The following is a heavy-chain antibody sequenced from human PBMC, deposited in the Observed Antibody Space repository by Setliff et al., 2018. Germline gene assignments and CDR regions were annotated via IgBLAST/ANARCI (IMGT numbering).Heavy chain of an antibody. CDR3: ARGGGPNVVVTIDFDL. CDR1: GYNFITFG. CDR2: ISPYNGNT. D-gene: IGHD5-12*01. J-gene: IGHJ4*02. V-gene: IGHV1-18*04. Sequence: GASVKVSCKTSGYNFITFGISWVRQAPGQGLEWMGRISPYNGNTDYAEKFQDRITLTTDSSTSTVYMELRSLTFDDTGVFFCARGGGPNVVVTIDFDLWGQGTLVTSPQ.